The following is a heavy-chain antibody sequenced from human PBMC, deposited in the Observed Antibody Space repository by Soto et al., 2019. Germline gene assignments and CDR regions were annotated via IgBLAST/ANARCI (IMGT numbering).Heavy chain of an antibody. CDR1: GFTFDDYA. D-gene: IGHD6-19*01. CDR2: ISGNSGSI. V-gene: IGHV3-9*01. Sequence: GGSLRLSCAASGFTFDDYAMHWVRQAPGKGLEWVSGISGNSGSIGYADSVKGRFTISRDNAKNSLYLQMNSLRAEDTALYYCAKDTRSYSSGFRGWFDPWGPGTLVTVSS. CDR3: AKDTRSYSSGFRGWFDP. J-gene: IGHJ5*02.